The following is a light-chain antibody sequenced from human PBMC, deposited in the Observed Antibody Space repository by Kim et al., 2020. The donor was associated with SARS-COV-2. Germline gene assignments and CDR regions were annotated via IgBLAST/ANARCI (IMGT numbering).Light chain of an antibody. CDR2: GAS. Sequence: LTPGERATLSCRARERIDSRFLAWYQQRPGQAPTFLIYGASNRAPGIPGRFSGSGSGTDFTLTISRLEPEDFAVYHCQHYANSRYTFGQGTKLEI. V-gene: IGKV3-20*01. CDR1: ERIDSRF. J-gene: IGKJ2*01. CDR3: QHYANSRYT.